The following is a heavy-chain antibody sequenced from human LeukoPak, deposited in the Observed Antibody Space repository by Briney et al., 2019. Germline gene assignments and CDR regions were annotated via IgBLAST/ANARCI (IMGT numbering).Heavy chain of an antibody. CDR1: GFRFGSFY. CDR2: INQDGSGT. CDR3: VREQWYRLDY. J-gene: IGHJ4*02. V-gene: IGHV3-7*01. Sequence: GGSLRLSCVASGFRFGSFYMSWVRQAPGKGLEWVAQINQDGSGTFYVDSVRGRFTISRDNAATSAFLQMDSLTAEDTAVYYCVREQWYRLDYWGQGTLVTVSS. D-gene: IGHD6-19*01.